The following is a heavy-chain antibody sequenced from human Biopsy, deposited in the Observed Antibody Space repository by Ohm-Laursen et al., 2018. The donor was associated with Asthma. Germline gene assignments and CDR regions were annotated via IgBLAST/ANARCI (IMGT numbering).Heavy chain of an antibody. CDR3: ARHWDWGSFFDY. CDR1: GGYTGSSDHH. J-gene: IGHJ4*02. Sequence: GTLSLTCRVSGGYTGSSDHHWAWIRQAPGKGLEWMGSISYTGSAYHNPPLKSRVTISVDTSKNHFSLNLSSVTAADTAVYYCARHWDWGSFFDYWGQGTPVTVSS. D-gene: IGHD7-27*01. V-gene: IGHV4-39*01. CDR2: ISYTGSA.